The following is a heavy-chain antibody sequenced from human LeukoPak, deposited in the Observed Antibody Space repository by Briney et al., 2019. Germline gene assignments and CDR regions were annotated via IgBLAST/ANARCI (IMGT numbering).Heavy chain of an antibody. CDR2: ISDSGST. CDR1: GGAISSHY. Sequence: SETLSLTCTVSGGAISSHYWSWIRQPPGKGLEWIGYISDSGSTIYNPSLKSRVTILGDTSKNQFSLKLSSATAADTAVYYCARHATGSYSVPWLDPWGQGTLLTVSS. D-gene: IGHD3-10*01. J-gene: IGHJ5*02. V-gene: IGHV4-59*08. CDR3: ARHATGSYSVPWLDP.